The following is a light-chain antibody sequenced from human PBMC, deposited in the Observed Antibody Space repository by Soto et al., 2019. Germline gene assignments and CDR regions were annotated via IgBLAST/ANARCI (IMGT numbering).Light chain of an antibody. J-gene: IGLJ1*01. CDR1: SSNIGNNF. Sequence: QSVLTQPPSVSAAPGQKVTISCSGSSSNIGNNFVSWYQQVPGTAPKLLIYDNNKRPSGIPDRFSGSKSGTSATLGITGLQTGDEADYYCGTWVTSLSTPYVFGTGTKVTVL. V-gene: IGLV1-51*01. CDR2: DNN. CDR3: GTWVTSLSTPYV.